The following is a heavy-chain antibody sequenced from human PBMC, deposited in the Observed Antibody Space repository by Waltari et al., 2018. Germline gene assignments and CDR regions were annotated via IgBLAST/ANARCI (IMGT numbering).Heavy chain of an antibody. CDR1: GYTFTSYA. V-gene: IGHV1-3*01. J-gene: IGHJ4*02. CDR2: INAGNGNT. Sequence: QVQLVQSGAEVKKPGASVKVSCKASGYTFTSYAMHWVRRAPGQRLEWMGWINAGNGNTKYSQKFQGRVTITRDTSASTAYMELSSLRSEDTAVYYCVSSYYDILTGYYRLDYWGQGTLVTVSS. D-gene: IGHD3-9*01. CDR3: VSSYYDILTGYYRLDY.